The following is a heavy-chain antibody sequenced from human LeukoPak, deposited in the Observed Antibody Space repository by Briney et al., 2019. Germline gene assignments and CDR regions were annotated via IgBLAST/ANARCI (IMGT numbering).Heavy chain of an antibody. CDR1: GFTFSSYW. J-gene: IGHJ2*01. CDR3: AKDISPGSGVVTGIGPYWYFDL. D-gene: IGHD2-21*02. V-gene: IGHV3-7*03. Sequence: GGSLRLSCAASGFTFSSYWMSWVRQAPGKGLEWVANIKQDGSEKYYADSVKGRFTISRDNAKNSLYLQMNSLRAEDTALYYCAKDISPGSGVVTGIGPYWYFDLWGRGTLVTVSP. CDR2: IKQDGSEK.